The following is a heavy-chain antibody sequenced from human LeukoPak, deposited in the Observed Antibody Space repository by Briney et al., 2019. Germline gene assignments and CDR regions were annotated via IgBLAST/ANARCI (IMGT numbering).Heavy chain of an antibody. CDR3: VREGSTIYDFDH. J-gene: IGHJ4*02. CDR1: GYTFTNYG. CDR2: ITTHNGKA. V-gene: IGHV1-18*01. D-gene: IGHD3-3*01. Sequence: ASVKVSCKTSGYTFTNYGISWVRQAPGQGLEWMGCITTHNGKANYAETLQGRVTMTTDAFTNTAYMGLRSLRSDDTAVYFCVREGSTIYDFDHWDQGTLVTVSS.